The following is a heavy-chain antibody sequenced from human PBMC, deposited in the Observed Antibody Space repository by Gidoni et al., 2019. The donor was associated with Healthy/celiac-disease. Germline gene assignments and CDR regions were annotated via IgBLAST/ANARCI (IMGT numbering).Heavy chain of an antibody. Sequence: EVQLVASGGGLVQPGWSLRLSCAASGFTYHAYAMHWVRQAPGKGLEWVSGISGNSGSIGYADSVKGRFTISRDNAKNSLYLQMNSLRAEDTALYYCAKSYYYDSSGYPTSFDYWGQGTLVTVSS. CDR3: AKSYYYDSSGYPTSFDY. J-gene: IGHJ4*02. CDR2: ISGNSGSI. V-gene: IGHV3-9*01. D-gene: IGHD3-22*01. CDR1: GFTYHAYA.